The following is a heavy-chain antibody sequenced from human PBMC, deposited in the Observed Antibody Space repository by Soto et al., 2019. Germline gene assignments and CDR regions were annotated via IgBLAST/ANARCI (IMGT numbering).Heavy chain of an antibody. CDR2: VQQDGSEK. J-gene: IGHJ6*02. V-gene: IGHV3-7*03. CDR3: ARGGLHRSGYEYYYYYYGLDV. CDR1: GFTFNSYW. Sequence: EGQLVESGGGLVQPGEPLRLSCAGSGFTFNSYWMSWVRQAPGKGLEWVAKVQQDGSEKYYVDSVKGRFTISRDNAKNSVYLQMNSLRVEDTAVYYCARGGLHRSGYEYYYYYYGLDVWGQGTTVTVAS. D-gene: IGHD5-12*01.